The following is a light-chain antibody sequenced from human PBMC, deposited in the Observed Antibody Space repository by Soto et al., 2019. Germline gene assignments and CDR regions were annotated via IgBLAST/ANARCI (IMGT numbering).Light chain of an antibody. CDR1: QSVSSN. Sequence: EIVLTQSPGTLSLSPGERATLSCRASQSVSSNLAWYQQKPGQAPRLLIYGASTRATGIPVRFSGSGSGTEFTLTISSLQSEDFAVYYCQQYNDWPPWTFGQGTKVDIK. CDR3: QQYNDWPPWT. CDR2: GAS. J-gene: IGKJ1*01. V-gene: IGKV3-15*01.